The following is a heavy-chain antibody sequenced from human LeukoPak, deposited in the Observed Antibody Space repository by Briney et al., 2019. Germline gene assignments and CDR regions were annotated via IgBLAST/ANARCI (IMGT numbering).Heavy chain of an antibody. CDR3: ASGSYLRFDY. D-gene: IGHD1-26*01. Sequence: GGSLRLSCAASGFTFSSYSMNWVRQAPGKGLEWVSSISSSSSYIYYADSVKGRFTSSRDDAKNSLYLQMNSLRAEDTAVYYCASGSYLRFDYWGQGTLVTVSS. CDR2: ISSSSSYI. J-gene: IGHJ4*02. CDR1: GFTFSSYS. V-gene: IGHV3-21*01.